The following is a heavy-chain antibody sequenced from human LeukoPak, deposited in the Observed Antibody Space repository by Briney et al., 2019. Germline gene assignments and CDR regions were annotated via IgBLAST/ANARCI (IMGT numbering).Heavy chain of an antibody. CDR1: GYTFTRYY. D-gene: IGHD6-19*01. V-gene: IGHV1-46*01. Sequence: ASVKVSCKASGYTFTRYYMYWVRQAPGQGLEWMGTINPSGGSANSVQKFQGRVTMTRDTSTSTVYMELSSLRSEDTAIYYCAREYSSGFPLTYWGQGTLVTVSS. J-gene: IGHJ4*02. CDR3: AREYSSGFPLTY. CDR2: INPSGGSA.